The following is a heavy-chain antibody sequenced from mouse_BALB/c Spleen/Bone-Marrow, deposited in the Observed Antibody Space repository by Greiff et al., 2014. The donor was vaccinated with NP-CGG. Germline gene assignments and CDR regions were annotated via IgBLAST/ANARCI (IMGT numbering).Heavy chain of an antibody. CDR3: AREGYYGSPFAY. V-gene: IGHV1-7*01. Sequence: QVHVKQSGAELAKPGASVKMSCKASGYTFTSYWMHWVKQRPGQGLEWIGYINPSTGYTEYDQKSKDKATLTADKSSSTAYMQLSSLTSEDSAVYYCAREGYYGSPFAYWGQGTLVTVFA. CDR1: GYTFTSYW. D-gene: IGHD1-1*01. CDR2: INPSTGYT. J-gene: IGHJ3*01.